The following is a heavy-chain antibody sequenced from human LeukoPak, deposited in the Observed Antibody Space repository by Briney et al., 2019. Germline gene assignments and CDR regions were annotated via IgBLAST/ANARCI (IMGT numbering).Heavy chain of an antibody. J-gene: IGHJ5*02. CDR2: MYSSGST. CDR3: ARGIALTGSTKGDWFDP. Sequence: PSETLSLTCTVSSGSISSGSYYWSWIRQPAGKGLEWIGRMYSSGSTNYNPSLQTRATISRDTSKNQFSLNLSSVTAADTAIYDCARGIALTGSTKGDWFDPWGQGTLVTVSS. D-gene: IGHD1-20*01. CDR1: SGSISSGSYY. V-gene: IGHV4-61*02.